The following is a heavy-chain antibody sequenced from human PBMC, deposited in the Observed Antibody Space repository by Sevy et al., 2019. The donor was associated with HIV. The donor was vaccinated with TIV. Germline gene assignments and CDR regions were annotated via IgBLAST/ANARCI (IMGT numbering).Heavy chain of an antibody. CDR2: FRWDGGST. Sequence: GGSLRLSCAVSGFTFDDYAMHWVRQAPVKGLEWVSLFRWDGGSTYYADSVKGRFTISRDNSKNSLYLQMNSLIAEDTALYYCAKPYRIAVAGDYYYSGMDVWGQGTTVTVSS. V-gene: IGHV3-43D*03. J-gene: IGHJ6*02. D-gene: IGHD6-13*01. CDR1: GFTFDDYA. CDR3: AKPYRIAVAGDYYYSGMDV.